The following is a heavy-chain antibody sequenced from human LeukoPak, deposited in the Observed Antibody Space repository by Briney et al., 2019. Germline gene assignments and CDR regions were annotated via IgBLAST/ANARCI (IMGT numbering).Heavy chain of an antibody. V-gene: IGHV1-8*02. CDR2: MNPNSGNT. J-gene: IGHJ1*01. CDR3: ARVSTFLYYDYVWGSYPDHSEYFQH. D-gene: IGHD3-16*02. Sequence: GASVKVSCKASGYTFTGNHVHWVRQATGQGLEWMGWMNPNSGNTGYAQKFQGRVTMTRNTSISTAYMELSSLRSEDTAVYYCARVSTFLYYDYVWGSYPDHSEYFQHWGQGTLVTVSS. CDR1: GYTFTGNH.